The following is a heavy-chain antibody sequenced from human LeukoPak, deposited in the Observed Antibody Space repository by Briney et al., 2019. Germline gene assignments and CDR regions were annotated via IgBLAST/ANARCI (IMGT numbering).Heavy chain of an antibody. Sequence: PSETLSLTCTVSGGSISSGSYYWSWIRQPAGKGLEWIGRIYTSGSTNYNPSLKSRVTISVDTSKNQFSLKLSSVTAADTAVYYCAREGGSWFGGIFDYWGQGTLVTVSS. CDR3: AREGGSWFGGIFDY. CDR2: IYTSGST. D-gene: IGHD3-10*01. J-gene: IGHJ4*02. V-gene: IGHV4-61*02. CDR1: GGSISSGSYY.